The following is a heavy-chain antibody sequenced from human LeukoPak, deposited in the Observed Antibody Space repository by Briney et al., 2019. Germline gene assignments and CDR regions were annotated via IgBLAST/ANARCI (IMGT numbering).Heavy chain of an antibody. CDR3: ARDQGSVRGVPDAFDI. Sequence: ASVKVSCKASGYTFTSYAMHWVRQAPGQRLEWMGWINAGNGNTKYSQKFQGRVTITRDTSASTAYMELSSLRSEDTAVYYCARDQGSVRGVPDAFDIWGQGTMVTVSS. D-gene: IGHD3-10*01. CDR2: INAGNGNT. CDR1: GYTFTSYA. J-gene: IGHJ3*02. V-gene: IGHV1-3*01.